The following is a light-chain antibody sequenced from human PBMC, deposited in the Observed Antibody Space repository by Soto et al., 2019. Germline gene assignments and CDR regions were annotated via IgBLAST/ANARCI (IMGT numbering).Light chain of an antibody. J-gene: IGLJ1*01. CDR2: AVS. CDR3: TSYTPSSTDV. CDR1: SSDVGNYDY. Sequence: QSVLTQPASVSGSPGQSITISCTGTSSDVGNYDYVSWYQQYPGKAPRLMIYAVSRRPSGISDRFSGSKSGNTASLTISGLQAEDEADYYCTSYTPSSTDVFGTGTELTVL. V-gene: IGLV2-14*01.